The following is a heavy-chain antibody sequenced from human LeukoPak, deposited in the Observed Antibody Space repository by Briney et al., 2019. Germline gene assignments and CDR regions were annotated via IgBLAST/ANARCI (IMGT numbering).Heavy chain of an antibody. CDR2: INHSGST. D-gene: IGHD3-10*01. CDR3: ARVSKFGDFDY. J-gene: IGHJ4*02. CDR1: GGSFRGYH. V-gene: IGHV4-34*01. Sequence: SETLSLTCAVYGGSFRGYHWSWIRQPPRKGLEWIGEINHSGSTNDNPSLKSRVTISVDTSKNQFFLKVSSVTAADTAVYYCARVSKFGDFDYWGQGTLVTVSS.